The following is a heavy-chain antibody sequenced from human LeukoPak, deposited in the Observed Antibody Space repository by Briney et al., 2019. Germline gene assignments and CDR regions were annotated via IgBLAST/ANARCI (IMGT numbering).Heavy chain of an antibody. D-gene: IGHD3-22*01. V-gene: IGHV5-51*01. CDR1: AYTFTDYW. Sequence: GESLKISSHTSAYTFTDYWIGWVRQMPRKGLGWMGIIYPGDSDIRYSTSFQGQVTISADKSISTAYLQCSSRNAADSAMYYCARRGSSGYYYLFDHWGQGTLVTVSS. J-gene: IGHJ4*02. CDR2: IYPGDSDI. CDR3: ARRGSSGYYYLFDH.